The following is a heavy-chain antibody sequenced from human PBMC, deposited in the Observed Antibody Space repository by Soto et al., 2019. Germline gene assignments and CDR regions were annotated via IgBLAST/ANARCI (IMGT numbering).Heavy chain of an antibody. V-gene: IGHV3-23*01. Sequence: GGSLRLSCAASGFTFSSYAMSWVRQAPGKGLEWVSAISGSGGSTYYADSVKGRFTISRDNSKNTLYLQMNSLRAEDTAVYYCAKVSLQDIVVVPAAYYYYSMDVWGQGTTVTVSS. CDR1: GFTFSSYA. CDR2: ISGSGGST. CDR3: AKVSLQDIVVVPAAYYYYSMDV. J-gene: IGHJ6*02. D-gene: IGHD2-2*01.